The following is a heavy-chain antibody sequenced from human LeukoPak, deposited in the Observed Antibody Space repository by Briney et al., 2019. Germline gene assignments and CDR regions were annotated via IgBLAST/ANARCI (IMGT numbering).Heavy chain of an antibody. CDR1: GYSISSGYY. Sequence: SETLSLTCTVSGYSISSGYYWGWIRQPPGKGLEWIGSMYHSGSTYYNPSPKSRVTISVDTSKNQFSLKLSSVTAADTAVYYCARTRYYYNSRSYGAPYYFDYWGQGTLVTVSS. D-gene: IGHD3-10*01. J-gene: IGHJ4*02. CDR2: MYHSGST. CDR3: ARTRYYYNSRSYGAPYYFDY. V-gene: IGHV4-38-2*02.